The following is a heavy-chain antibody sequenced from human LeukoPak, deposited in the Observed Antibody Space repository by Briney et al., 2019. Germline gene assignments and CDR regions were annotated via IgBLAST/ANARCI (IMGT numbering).Heavy chain of an antibody. CDR3: VRLSWELGDGGVT. CDR1: GFTFNTYS. V-gene: IGHV3-48*01. CDR2: ISSSSSTI. Sequence: GGSLRLSCAASGFTFNTYSMNWVRQAPGKGLEWVSYISSSSSTIYYADSVKGRFTISRDNAKNTLYLQMNSLRAEDTAVYYCVRLSWELGDGGVTWGQGTLVTVSP. J-gene: IGHJ5*02. D-gene: IGHD1-26*01.